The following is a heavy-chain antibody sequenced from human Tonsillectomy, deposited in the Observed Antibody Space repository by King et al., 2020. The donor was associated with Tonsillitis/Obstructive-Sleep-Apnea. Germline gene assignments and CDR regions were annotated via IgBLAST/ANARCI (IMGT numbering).Heavy chain of an antibody. CDR3: ARDACSGRSCYSVHFDY. CDR1: GFTFSSYW. Sequence: VQLVESGGGLVQPGGSLRLSCAASGFTFSSYWMHWVRQAPGKGLVWVSRINSDGSSTSYADSVKGRFTISGDNAKNTLYLQMNSLRAEDTAVYYCARDACSGRSCYSVHFDYWGQGTLVTVSS. V-gene: IGHV3-74*01. J-gene: IGHJ4*02. CDR2: INSDGSST. D-gene: IGHD2-15*01.